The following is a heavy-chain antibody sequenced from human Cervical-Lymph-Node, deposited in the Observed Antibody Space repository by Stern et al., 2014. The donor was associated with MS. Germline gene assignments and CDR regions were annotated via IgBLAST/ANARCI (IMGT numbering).Heavy chain of an antibody. CDR1: GFTVSRDY. CDR3: ARDTSSPERSDW. V-gene: IGHV3-53*01. J-gene: IGHJ4*02. CDR2: ITNVGST. D-gene: IGHD1-1*01. Sequence: EAQLVDSGGGVIQPGGSLRLSCTASGFTVSRDYMTWVRQAPGKGLEWVSLITNVGSTFYTDSVKGRFTISRDDSKNTVYLHMTSLRAEDTAMYYCARDTSSPERSDWWGQGTLVTVSS.